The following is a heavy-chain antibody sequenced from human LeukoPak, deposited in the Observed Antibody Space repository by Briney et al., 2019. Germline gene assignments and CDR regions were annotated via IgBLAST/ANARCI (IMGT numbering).Heavy chain of an antibody. J-gene: IGHJ6*03. CDR2: IYYSRST. D-gene: IGHD3-10*01. V-gene: IGHV4-59*01. CDR1: GGSISSYY. CDR3: ARQGFESDYGYYYYMDV. Sequence: SETLSLTCTVSGGSISSYYWSWIRQPPRKGVEWIGYIYYSRSTNYNTPLQSRVSISVDTSKNLFSLKLSSVTAADTAVYYCARQGFESDYGYYYYMDVWGKGTTVTISS.